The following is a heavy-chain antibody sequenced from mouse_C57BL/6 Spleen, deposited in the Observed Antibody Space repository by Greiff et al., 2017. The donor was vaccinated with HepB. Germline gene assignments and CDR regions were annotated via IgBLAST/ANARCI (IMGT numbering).Heavy chain of an antibody. Sequence: EVQLQQSGPELVKPGASVKISCKASGYSFTGYYMNWVKQSPEKSLEWIGEINPSTGGTTYNQKFKAKATLTVDKSSSTAYMQLKSLTSEDSAVYYCARNLRYSGVYYAMDYWGQGTSVTVSS. CDR2: INPSTGGT. CDR3: ARNLRYSGVYYAMDY. J-gene: IGHJ4*01. V-gene: IGHV1-42*01. D-gene: IGHD1-1*01. CDR1: GYSFTGYY.